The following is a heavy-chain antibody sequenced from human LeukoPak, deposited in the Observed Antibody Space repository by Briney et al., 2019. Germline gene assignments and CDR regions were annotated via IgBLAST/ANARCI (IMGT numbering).Heavy chain of an antibody. CDR3: ANYGFWSGYSNRLFDY. Sequence: GGSLRLSCAASGFTFSSYAMSWVRQAPGKGLEWVSGISGRGGSTYYADSVKGRFTISRDNSNNTLYLQMNSLRAEDTAVYYCANYGFWSGYSNRLFDYWGQGTLVTVSS. D-gene: IGHD3/OR15-3a*01. CDR1: GFTFSSYA. J-gene: IGHJ4*02. V-gene: IGHV3-23*01. CDR2: ISGRGGST.